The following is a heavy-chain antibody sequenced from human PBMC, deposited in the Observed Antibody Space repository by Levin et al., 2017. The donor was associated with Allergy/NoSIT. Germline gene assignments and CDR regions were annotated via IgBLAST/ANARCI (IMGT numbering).Heavy chain of an antibody. V-gene: IGHV3-30*18. Sequence: GESLKISCAASGFTFSSYGMDWVRQAPGKGLEWVAFISYDGSYKFYAGPVKGRFTISRDNSKNTLYLQMNSLTAEDTAFYYCAKDYFDILNGYNYFDYWGQGALVTVSS. J-gene: IGHJ4*02. CDR3: AKDYFDILNGYNYFDY. CDR1: GFTFSSYG. CDR2: ISYDGSYK. D-gene: IGHD3-9*01.